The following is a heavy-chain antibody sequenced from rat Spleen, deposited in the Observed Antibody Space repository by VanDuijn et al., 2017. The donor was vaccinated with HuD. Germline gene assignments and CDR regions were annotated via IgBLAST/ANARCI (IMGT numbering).Heavy chain of an antibody. CDR3: TTYYGYNWYFDF. Sequence: EVQLVESGGGLVQPGRSMKLSCAASGFTFSNYDMAWVRQAPTKGLEWVASISYDGSSTYYRDSVKGRFTISRDNAKSTLYLQMDSLRSEDTATYYCTTYYGYNWYFDFCGPGTMVTVSS. CDR2: ISYDGSST. J-gene: IGHJ1*01. V-gene: IGHV5-20*01. D-gene: IGHD1-9*01. CDR1: GFTFSNYD.